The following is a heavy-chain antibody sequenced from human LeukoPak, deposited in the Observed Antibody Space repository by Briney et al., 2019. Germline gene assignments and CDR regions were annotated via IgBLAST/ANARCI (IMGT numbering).Heavy chain of an antibody. D-gene: IGHD7-27*01. CDR2: IREDGTEK. CDR1: GFTFSGAW. Sequence: GGSLRLSCTASGFTFSGAWMTWDRQAPGKGLEWVANIREDGTEKNYVDSVKGRFTISRDNAKNSLFLQMSNLRDDDTAIYYCARHVGISFWGQGTLVTVSS. V-gene: IGHV3-7*01. CDR3: ARHVGISF. J-gene: IGHJ4*02.